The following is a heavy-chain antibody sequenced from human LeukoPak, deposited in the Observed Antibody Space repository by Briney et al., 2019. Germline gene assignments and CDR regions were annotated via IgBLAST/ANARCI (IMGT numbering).Heavy chain of an antibody. CDR2: IFYSGNT. J-gene: IGHJ6*04. D-gene: IGHD6-13*01. V-gene: IGHV4-39*02. Sequence: SETLSLTCTVSGGSLSSTSYYWGWIRQPPGKGLEWIGSIFYSGNTYYNPSLKSRVTISVDTSKKQFSLNLSSVTAADTAVYYCAREAAAGKRMDVWGKGTTVTVSS. CDR3: AREAAAGKRMDV. CDR1: GGSLSSTSYY.